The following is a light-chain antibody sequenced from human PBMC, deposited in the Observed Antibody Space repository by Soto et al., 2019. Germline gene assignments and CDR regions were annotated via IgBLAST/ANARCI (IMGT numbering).Light chain of an antibody. J-gene: IGKJ4*01. CDR1: QSVSNNY. Sequence: EVVLTQSPGTLSLSPGERATLSCRASQSVSNNYLAWYQQKPGQAPRLLIYGASNRATGIPDRFSGSGSGTDFTLTISRLEPEDFAVYYCHQYGSSPLTFGGGTKVDI. V-gene: IGKV3-20*01. CDR2: GAS. CDR3: HQYGSSPLT.